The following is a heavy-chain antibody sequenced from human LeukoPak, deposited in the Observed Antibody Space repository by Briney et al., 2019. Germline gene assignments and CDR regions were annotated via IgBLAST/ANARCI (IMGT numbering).Heavy chain of an antibody. V-gene: IGHV3-74*01. D-gene: IGHD6-6*01. J-gene: IGHJ4*02. CDR2: INSDGSST. Sequence: GGSLRPSCAASGFTFSTYWMHWVRQAPGKGLVWVSRINSDGSSTSYADSVRGRFTISRDYAKNTLYLQMNSLRAEDTAVYYCARGGVYSTSAVDYWGQGTLVTVSS. CDR3: ARGGVYSTSAVDY. CDR1: GFTFSTYW.